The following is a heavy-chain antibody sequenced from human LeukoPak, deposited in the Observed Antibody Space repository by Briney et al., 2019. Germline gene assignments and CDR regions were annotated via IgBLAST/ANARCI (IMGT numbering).Heavy chain of an antibody. J-gene: IGHJ3*02. V-gene: IGHV4-34*01. CDR2: INHSGST. CDR3: ARAPDIERIDAFDI. CDR1: GFTFSSYA. D-gene: IGHD3-9*01. Sequence: SGGSLRLSCAASGFTFSSYAMSWVRQAPGKGLEWIGEINHSGSTNYNPSLKSRVTISVDTSKNQFSPKLSSVTAADTAVYYCARAPDIERIDAFDIWGQGTMVTVSS.